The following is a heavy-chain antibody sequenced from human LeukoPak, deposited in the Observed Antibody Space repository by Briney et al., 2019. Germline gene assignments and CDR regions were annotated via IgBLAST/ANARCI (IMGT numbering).Heavy chain of an antibody. Sequence: SETLSFTCTVSGDSLNSGNYYWTWIRQHPGKGLEWIGYIFTSGNTYYNPSLKGRLLTSVDTSKSQFSLRLTSVTAADTAVYYCARATLRGDPFDFWGQGIQVTVSS. CDR2: IFTSGNT. CDR3: ARATLRGDPFDF. J-gene: IGHJ4*02. V-gene: IGHV4-31*03. CDR1: GDSLNSGNYY. D-gene: IGHD2-21*02.